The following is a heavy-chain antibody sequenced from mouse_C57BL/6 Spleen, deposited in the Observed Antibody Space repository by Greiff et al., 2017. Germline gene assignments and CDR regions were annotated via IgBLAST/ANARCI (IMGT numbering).Heavy chain of an antibody. CDR2: IYPSDSET. CDR3: AREGGNTWFAY. V-gene: IGHV1-61*01. CDR1: GYTFTSYW. J-gene: IGHJ3*01. Sequence: QVQLQQPGAELVRPGSSVKLSCKASGYTFTSYWMDWVKQRPGQGLEWIGNIYPSDSETHYNQKFKDKATLTVDKSSSTAYMQRSSLTSEDSAVYYCAREGGNTWFAYWGQGTLVTVSA.